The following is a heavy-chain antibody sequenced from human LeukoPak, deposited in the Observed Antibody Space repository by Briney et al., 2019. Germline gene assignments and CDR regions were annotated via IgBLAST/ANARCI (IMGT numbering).Heavy chain of an antibody. CDR2: IYTSGST. Sequence: SETLSLTCTVSGGSISSYYWSWIRQPPGKGLEWIGYIYTSGSTNYNPSLKSRVTISVDTSKNQFSLKLSSVTAADTAVYYCARQTRRGHDAFDIWGQGTMVTVSS. CDR1: GGSISSYY. J-gene: IGHJ3*02. CDR3: ARQTRRGHDAFDI. V-gene: IGHV4-4*09.